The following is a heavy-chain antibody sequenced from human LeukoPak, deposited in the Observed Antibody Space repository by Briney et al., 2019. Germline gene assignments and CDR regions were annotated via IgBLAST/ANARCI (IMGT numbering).Heavy chain of an antibody. Sequence: SQTLSLTCTVSGGSISSGSYYWSWIRQPAGKGLEWIGRIYTSGSTNYNPSLQSRVSMSVDTSKNHFSLRLNSVTAADTAVNYCARVKGIVVVTAMHGSRSRYWYFDLWGRGTLVTVSS. CDR3: ARVKGIVVVTAMHGSRSRYWYFDL. CDR2: IYTSGST. V-gene: IGHV4-61*02. J-gene: IGHJ2*01. D-gene: IGHD2-21*02. CDR1: GGSISSGSYY.